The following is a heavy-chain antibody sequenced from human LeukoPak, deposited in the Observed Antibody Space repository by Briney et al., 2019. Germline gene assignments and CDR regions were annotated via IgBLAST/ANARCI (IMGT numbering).Heavy chain of an antibody. CDR3: ASRGSGCVAFDY. V-gene: IGHV5-51*01. CDR1: GYSFTSHW. D-gene: IGHD6-19*01. J-gene: IGHJ4*02. CDR2: IDPGDYDT. Sequence: GESLKISWKGSGYSFTSHWIVWVRQMPGKGLEWVGIIDPGDYDTRYSPTVQGQVTISADKSISTAYLQWSSLKASDSAMYYCASRGSGCVAFDYWGQGTLVTVSS.